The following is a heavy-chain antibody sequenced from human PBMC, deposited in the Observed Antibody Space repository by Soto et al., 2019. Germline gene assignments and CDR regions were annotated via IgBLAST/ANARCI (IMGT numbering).Heavy chain of an antibody. D-gene: IGHD3-22*01. CDR2: MYSSGNT. CDR3: ARQPYDSSGYYYGA. V-gene: IGHV4-39*01. Sequence: QLQLQESGPGLVKPSETLSLTCTVSAGSISRSNYYWVWIRQPPGKGLEWIGSMYSSGNTYYNPSLKSGGTRSVDTSNNQFSLKLTSVTAADTAVYYCARQPYDSSGYYYGAWGQGTLVTVSS. CDR1: AGSISRSNYY. J-gene: IGHJ5*02.